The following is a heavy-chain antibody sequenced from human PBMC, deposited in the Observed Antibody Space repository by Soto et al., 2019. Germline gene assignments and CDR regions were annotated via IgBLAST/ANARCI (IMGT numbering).Heavy chain of an antibody. D-gene: IGHD6-13*01. CDR3: AIGSWYLNWFDP. Sequence: PSETLSLTCTVSGGSISSSSYYWGWIRQSPGKGLEWIGSIYYSGSTYYNPSLKSRVTISVDTSKNQFSLKLSSVTAADTAVYYCAIGSWYLNWFDPWGQGTLVTVSS. V-gene: IGHV4-39*01. CDR1: GGSISSSSYY. J-gene: IGHJ5*02. CDR2: IYYSGST.